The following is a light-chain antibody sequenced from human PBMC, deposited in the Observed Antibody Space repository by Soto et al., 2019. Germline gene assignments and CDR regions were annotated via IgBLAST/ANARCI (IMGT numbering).Light chain of an antibody. V-gene: IGKV4-1*01. J-gene: IGKJ2*01. CDR3: QQYYSTPYT. CDR2: WAS. CDR1: QSVLYSSDNKNY. Sequence: DIVMTQSPDSLAVSLDERATINCKSSQSVLYSSDNKNYLAWYQQKPGQAPKLLIYWASTRESGVPDRFSGSGSGTDFTLTISSLQAEDVAVYYCQQYYSTPYTFGQGTNLEIK.